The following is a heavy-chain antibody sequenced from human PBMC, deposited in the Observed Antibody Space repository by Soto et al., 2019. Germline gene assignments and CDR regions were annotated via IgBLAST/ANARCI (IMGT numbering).Heavy chain of an antibody. J-gene: IGHJ3*02. CDR3: ARDPYYYDSSGYSGDAFDI. V-gene: IGHV1-18*01. D-gene: IGHD3-22*01. Sequence: ASVKVSCKASGYTFTSYGISWVRQAPGQGLEWMGWISAYNGNTNYAQKLQGRVTMTTDTSTSTAYMELRSLRSDDTAVHYCARDPYYYDSSGYSGDAFDIWGQGTMVTVSS. CDR2: ISAYNGNT. CDR1: GYTFTSYG.